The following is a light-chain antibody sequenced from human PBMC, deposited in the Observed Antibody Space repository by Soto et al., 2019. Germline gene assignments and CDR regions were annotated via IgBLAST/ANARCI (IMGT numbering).Light chain of an antibody. V-gene: IGKV2-28*01. CDR1: HSLLNSNGYNY. CDR3: MQGTHWPIT. CDR2: LGS. J-gene: IGKJ5*01. Sequence: VVMTQSPLSLPVTPGEPASISCRSTHSLLNSNGYNYLDWYLQKPGQSPQLLISLGSNRASGVPDRFSGSGSGTDFALKISRVEAEDVGVYYCMQGTHWPITFAQGTRLEIK.